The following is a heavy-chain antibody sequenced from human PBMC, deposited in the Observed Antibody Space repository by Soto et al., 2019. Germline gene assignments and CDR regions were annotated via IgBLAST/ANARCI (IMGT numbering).Heavy chain of an antibody. J-gene: IGHJ4*02. Sequence: PSETLSLTCTVSGDSVSSRSYYWSWIRQPPGRGLEWIGNIDDGGSTDYNPSLKSRVTISRDTSKNQFSLKLSSVTAADTAVYYCARDFDYWGQGILVTV. V-gene: IGHV4-61*01. CDR3: ARDFDY. CDR1: GDSVSSRSYY. CDR2: IDDGGST.